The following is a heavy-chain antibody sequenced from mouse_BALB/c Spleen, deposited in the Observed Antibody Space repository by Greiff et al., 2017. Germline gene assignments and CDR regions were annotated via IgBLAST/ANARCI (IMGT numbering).Heavy chain of an antibody. CDR1: GFNIKDTY. CDR2: IDPANGNT. Sequence: VQLKESGAELVKPGASVKLSCTASGFNIKDTYMHWVKQRPEQGLEWIGRIDPANGNTKYDPKFQGKATITADTSSNTAYLQLSSLTSEDTAVYYLTTGYAMDYWGQGTSVTVSS. CDR3: TTGYAMDY. J-gene: IGHJ4*01. D-gene: IGHD2-12*01. V-gene: IGHV14-3*02.